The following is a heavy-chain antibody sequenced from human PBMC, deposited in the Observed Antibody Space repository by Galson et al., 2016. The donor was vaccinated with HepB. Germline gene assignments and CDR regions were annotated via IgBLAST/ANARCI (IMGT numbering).Heavy chain of an antibody. CDR1: RFTFSAAW. CDR3: ISGTVGVLNAFDI. Sequence: SLRLSCAAARFTFSAAWMSWVRQIPGKGLEWVGRIKTKSEGDTVDYAAPVKGRFSISRDDSKNMLYLQMNSLKTEDSALYYCISGTVGVLNAFDIWGQGTMVTVSS. V-gene: IGHV3-15*01. J-gene: IGHJ3*02. D-gene: IGHD1-26*01. CDR2: IKTKSEGDTV.